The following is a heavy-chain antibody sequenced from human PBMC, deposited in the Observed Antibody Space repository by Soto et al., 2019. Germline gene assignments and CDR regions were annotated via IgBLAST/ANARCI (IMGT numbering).Heavy chain of an antibody. Sequence: GGSLRLSCAASGFTFSSYWMHWVRQAPGKGLVWVSRINSDGSSTSYADSVKGRFTISRDNAKNTLYLQMNSLRVEDTAVYYCARRPRASRAWFDPWGQGTLVTVSS. CDR2: INSDGSST. J-gene: IGHJ5*02. CDR3: ARRPRASRAWFDP. CDR1: GFTFSSYW. V-gene: IGHV3-74*01. D-gene: IGHD3-10*01.